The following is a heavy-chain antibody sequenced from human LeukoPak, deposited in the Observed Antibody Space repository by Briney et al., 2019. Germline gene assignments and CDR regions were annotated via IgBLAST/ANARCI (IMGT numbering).Heavy chain of an antibody. CDR3: ARDIFRQWLRLGPPIDY. Sequence: SGGSLRLSCAASGFTFSSYAMHWVRQAPGKGLEWVAVISYDGSNKYYADSVKGRFTISRDNSKNTLYLQMNSLRAEDTAVYYCARDIFRQWLRLGPPIDYWGQGTLVTVSS. J-gene: IGHJ4*02. D-gene: IGHD5-12*01. V-gene: IGHV3-30*04. CDR1: GFTFSSYA. CDR2: ISYDGSNK.